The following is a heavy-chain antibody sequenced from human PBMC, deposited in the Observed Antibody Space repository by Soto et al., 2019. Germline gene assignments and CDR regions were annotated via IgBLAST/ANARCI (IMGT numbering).Heavy chain of an antibody. V-gene: IGHV3-49*03. D-gene: IGHD2-2*01. CDR1: GFTLGDYA. CDR3: TRDLRYCSSSTCYAPDY. CDR2: IRSKTYGGTT. J-gene: IGHJ4*02. Sequence: EEQLAESGGGLVQPGRSLRLSCTAAGFTLGDYAVSWIRQAPGKGLEWVGFIRSKTYGGTTEYAASVKGRFTISRADSKSIAYLQMNSLKTEDTAVYYCTRDLRYCSSSTCYAPDYWGQGTLVTVSS.